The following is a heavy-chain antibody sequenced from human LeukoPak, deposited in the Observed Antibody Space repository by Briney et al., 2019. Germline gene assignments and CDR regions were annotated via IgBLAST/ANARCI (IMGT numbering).Heavy chain of an antibody. CDR3: AKDYYDILTGCFVD. V-gene: IGHV3-23*01. CDR1: GFTFYNYA. D-gene: IGHD3-9*01. Sequence: PGGSLRLSCAASGFTFYNYAMSWVRQAPGKRLEWVSAVSGSGATTKSADSVKGRFTISRDNSKNTLYLQMNSLRVEDTAIYYCAKDYYDILTGCFVDWGQGTPVTVSS. J-gene: IGHJ4*02. CDR2: VSGSGATT.